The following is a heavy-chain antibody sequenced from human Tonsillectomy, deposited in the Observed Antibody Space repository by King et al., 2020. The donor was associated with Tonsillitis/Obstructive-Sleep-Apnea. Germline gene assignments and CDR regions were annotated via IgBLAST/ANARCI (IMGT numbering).Heavy chain of an antibody. CDR1: GFTFSDYY. V-gene: IGHV3-11*05. J-gene: IGHJ6*03. D-gene: IGHD6-13*01. Sequence: VQLVESGGGLVKPGGSLRLSCAASGFTFSDYYMSWIRQAPGKGLEWVSYISSSSSYTNYADSVKGRFTTSRDNAKNSLYLQMNSLRAEATAVYYCADLAAEGYYYYMDVWGKGTTVTVSS. CDR3: ADLAAEGYYYYMDV. CDR2: ISSSSSYT.